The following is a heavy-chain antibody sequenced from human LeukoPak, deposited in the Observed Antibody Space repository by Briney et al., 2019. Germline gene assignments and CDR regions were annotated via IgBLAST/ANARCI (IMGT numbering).Heavy chain of an antibody. J-gene: IGHJ4*02. CDR1: GFTFSSYW. D-gene: IGHD3-9*01. Sequence: GGSLRLSCAAPGFTFSSYWMHWVRQAPGKGLMWVSHINSDGSTTTYADSVKGRFTISRDNAKNSLYLQMNSLRAEDTAVYYCARNHQILRYFDWLTGGFAYWGQGTLVTVSS. CDR2: INSDGSTT. CDR3: ARNHQILRYFDWLTGGFAY. V-gene: IGHV3-74*01.